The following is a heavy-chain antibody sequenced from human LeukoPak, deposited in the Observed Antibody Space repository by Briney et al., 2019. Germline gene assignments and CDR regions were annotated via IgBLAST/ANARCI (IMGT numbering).Heavy chain of an antibody. V-gene: IGHV3-21*01. CDR1: GFTLSSYS. J-gene: IGHJ4*02. Sequence: GGSLRLSCAASGFTLSSYSMNWVRQAPGKGLEWVSSISSSSSYIYYADSVKGRFTISRDNAKNSLYLQMNSLRAEDTAVYYCARVERGVAATRSVDYWGQGTLVTVSS. CDR3: ARVERGVAATRSVDY. D-gene: IGHD2-15*01. CDR2: ISSSSSYI.